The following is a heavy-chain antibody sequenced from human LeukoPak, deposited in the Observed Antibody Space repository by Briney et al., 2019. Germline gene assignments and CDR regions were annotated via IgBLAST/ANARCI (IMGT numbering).Heavy chain of an antibody. Sequence: SETLSLTCTVSGGSISSYYWSWIRQPPGKGLEGIGYIYYSGSTNYNPSLTSRVTISVDTSKTQFSLKLSSVTAADTAVYYCARAYSSSPNWGYYYYYGMDVWGQGTTVTVSS. J-gene: IGHJ6*02. CDR2: IYYSGST. CDR3: ARAYSSSPNWGYYYYYGMDV. CDR1: GGSISSYY. D-gene: IGHD6-13*01. V-gene: IGHV4-59*12.